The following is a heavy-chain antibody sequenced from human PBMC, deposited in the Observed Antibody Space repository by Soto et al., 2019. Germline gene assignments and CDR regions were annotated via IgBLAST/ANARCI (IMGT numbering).Heavy chain of an antibody. Sequence: EVQLLESGGGLVQPGGSLRVSCAASGFTFSAYAMTWVRQAPGKGLEWVSGISGSGGNTYYADSVKGRFTISRDNSENTLFLQMNSLRAGDTAVYYCAKDLLRESYFYYGMDVWGQGTTVTVSS. J-gene: IGHJ6*02. CDR1: GFTFSAYA. CDR3: AKDLLRESYFYYGMDV. V-gene: IGHV3-23*01. D-gene: IGHD1-26*01. CDR2: ISGSGGNT.